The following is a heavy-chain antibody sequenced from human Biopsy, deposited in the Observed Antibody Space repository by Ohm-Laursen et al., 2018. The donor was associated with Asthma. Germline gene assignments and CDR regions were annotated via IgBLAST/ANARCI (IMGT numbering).Heavy chain of an antibody. D-gene: IGHD3-22*01. Sequence: SQTLPLTCTVSYGSITSGGYYWTWIRQHPGKGLEWIGLIYYSGSTYYNPSLKSRVSISIDTSKNQSSLKLSSVTAADTAVYYCARAQDYYDSRGYYRSFDYWGQGTLVTVSS. CDR1: YGSITSGGYY. CDR2: IYYSGST. CDR3: ARAQDYYDSRGYYRSFDY. V-gene: IGHV4-31*03. J-gene: IGHJ4*02.